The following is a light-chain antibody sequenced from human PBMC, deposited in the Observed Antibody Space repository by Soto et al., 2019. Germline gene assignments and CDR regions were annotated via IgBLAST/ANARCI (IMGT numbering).Light chain of an antibody. V-gene: IGKV1-5*03. J-gene: IGKJ5*01. CDR1: QSVSYW. Sequence: DIQMTQSPPTLSASVGDRVTITCRVSQSVSYWLAWYQQKPGKAPKLLIYKASSLESGVPSRFSGSGSGTEFTLTISRLQPDDFATNYCQQYNTYWAITFGQGTR. CDR2: KAS. CDR3: QQYNTYWAIT.